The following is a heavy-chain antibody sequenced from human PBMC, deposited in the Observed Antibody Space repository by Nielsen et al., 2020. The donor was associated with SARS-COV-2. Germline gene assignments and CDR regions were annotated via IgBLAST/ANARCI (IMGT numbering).Heavy chain of an antibody. Sequence: GESLKISCTASGYSFTSYWIGWVRRMPGKGLEWMGVIHPDDSDTRYSPSFQGQVTISADESISTTYLQWRSLKASDTAMYYCAREGRDDSGTERHGMDVWGRGTTVTVSS. CDR3: AREGRDDSGTERHGMDV. J-gene: IGHJ6*02. V-gene: IGHV5-51*01. CDR1: GYSFTSYW. D-gene: IGHD3-10*01. CDR2: IHPDDSDT.